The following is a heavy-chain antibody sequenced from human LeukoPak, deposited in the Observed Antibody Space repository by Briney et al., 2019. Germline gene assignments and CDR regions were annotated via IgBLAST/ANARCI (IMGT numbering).Heavy chain of an antibody. V-gene: IGHV4-39*07. CDR1: GGSISSSSYY. CDR2: IYYTGST. CDR3: ASGSLYQLLYDSGYYYMDV. J-gene: IGHJ6*03. Sequence: SETLSLTCTVSGGSISSSSYYWGWIRQPPGRGLEWIGNIYYTGSTYYNPSLKSRVTISVDTSKNQFSLKLSSVTAADTAVYYCASGSLYQLLYDSGYYYMDVWGKGTTVTVSS. D-gene: IGHD2-2*02.